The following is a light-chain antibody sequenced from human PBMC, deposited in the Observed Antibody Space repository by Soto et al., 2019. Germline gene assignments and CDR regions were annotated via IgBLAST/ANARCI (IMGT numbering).Light chain of an antibody. CDR1: QSISYY. V-gene: IGKV1-39*01. CDR3: QQSYSTPWT. CDR2: STS. J-gene: IGKJ1*01. Sequence: DIQMTQSPSSLSASVGDRVTITCRASQSISYYLNWYQQKQGRAPRLLIYSTSTLQSGVPSKFSRSASGTDFTLTITTLQPEDFATYYCQQSYSTPWTFGQGTKVDIK.